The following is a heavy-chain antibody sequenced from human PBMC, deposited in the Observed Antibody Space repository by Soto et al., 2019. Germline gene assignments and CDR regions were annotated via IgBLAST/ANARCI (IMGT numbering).Heavy chain of an antibody. CDR2: IIPMFGTA. CDR3: ATMKGGSQYYYYGMDV. V-gene: IGHV1-69*01. D-gene: IGHD3-10*01. CDR1: GGTFSSYA. Sequence: QVQLVQSGAEVKKPGSSVKVSCKASGGTFSSYAVSWVRQAPGHGLEWMGGIIPMFGTADYAQKFQGRVTITADESTSTAYMELSSLRSDDTAVYYCATMKGGSQYYYYGMDVWGQGTTVTVSS. J-gene: IGHJ6*02.